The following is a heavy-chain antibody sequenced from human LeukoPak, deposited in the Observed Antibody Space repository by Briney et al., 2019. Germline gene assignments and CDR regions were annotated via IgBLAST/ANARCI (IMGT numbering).Heavy chain of an antibody. CDR2: ISAGGTT. D-gene: IGHD2-8*01. Sequence: GGSLRLSCAVSGFTFSSYAMSWVRQAPGKGLQWVSAISAGGTTYYADSVKGRFTISRDNSKNTLYLQMNSLRAEDTAVYYCAKSFGGLYEDYWGQGTLITVSS. CDR1: GFTFSSYA. J-gene: IGHJ4*02. CDR3: AKSFGGLYEDY. V-gene: IGHV3-23*01.